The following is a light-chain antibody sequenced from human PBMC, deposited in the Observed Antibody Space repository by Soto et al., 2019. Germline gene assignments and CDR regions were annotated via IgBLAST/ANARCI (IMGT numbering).Light chain of an antibody. CDR1: SSDVGSYNL. J-gene: IGLJ2*01. Sequence: QSALTQPASVSGSPGQSITISCTGTSSDVGSYNLVSRYQQHPGKAPKLMIYEGSKRPSGVSNRFSGPKSGNTASLTISGLQAEDEADYYCCSYAGSSTFVVFGGGTKVTVL. V-gene: IGLV2-23*03. CDR3: CSYAGSSTFVV. CDR2: EGS.